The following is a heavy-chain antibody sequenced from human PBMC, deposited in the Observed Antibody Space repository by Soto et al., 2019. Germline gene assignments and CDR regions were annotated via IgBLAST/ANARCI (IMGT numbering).Heavy chain of an antibody. J-gene: IGHJ4*02. V-gene: IGHV4-39*01. D-gene: IGHD4-4*01. CDR1: GESINSNSSL. CDR2: IYFCGTT. CDR3: ARHFTVGYFDD. Sequence: SGTLSLTCTVSGESINSNSSLWAWITQPPGKGLEWVGSIYFCGTTYSNPSLKRPVTLSVNRSQNQFSLTLRFGTAADPGGYLGARHFTVGYFDDGGPRALVSVPS.